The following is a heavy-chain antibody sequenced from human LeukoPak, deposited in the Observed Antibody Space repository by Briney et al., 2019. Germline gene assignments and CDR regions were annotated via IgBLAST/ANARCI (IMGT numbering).Heavy chain of an antibody. CDR2: ISAYNGNT. Sequence: VASVKVSCKASGYTFTCYGISWVRQAPGQGLEWMGWISAYNGNTNYAQKLQGRVTMTTDTSTSTAYMELRSLRSDDTAVYYCARVAARPYNWFDPWGQGTLVTVSS. CDR1: GYTFTCYG. D-gene: IGHD6-6*01. J-gene: IGHJ5*02. CDR3: ARVAARPYNWFDP. V-gene: IGHV1-18*01.